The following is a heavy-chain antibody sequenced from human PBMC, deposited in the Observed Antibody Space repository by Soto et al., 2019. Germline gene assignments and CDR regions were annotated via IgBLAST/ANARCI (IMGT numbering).Heavy chain of an antibody. D-gene: IGHD5-18*01. CDR2: IIPIFGTA. Sequence: SVKGYCKASGGTLSSYVIGWVRLAPGQGLEWMGGIIPIFGTANYAQKFQGRVTITADESTSTAYMELSSLRSEDTAVYYCARVDTAMGYYYLDFLGKGTTVTVSS. J-gene: IGHJ6*03. CDR1: GGTLSSYV. CDR3: ARVDTAMGYYYLDF. V-gene: IGHV1-69*01.